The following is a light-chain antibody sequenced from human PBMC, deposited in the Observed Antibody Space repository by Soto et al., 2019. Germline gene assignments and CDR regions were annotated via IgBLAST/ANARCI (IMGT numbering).Light chain of an antibody. CDR1: QSVSTS. CDR2: DAS. J-gene: IGKJ1*01. Sequence: EIVLTQSPATLSLSPGERAALSCRASQSVSTSLAWSQHKPGQAPRVIIYDASKSAPGTPARFSGCGSGTDCTLTISSLEPEHFEVYYCQVREVWPTCGQGTKVESK. CDR3: QVREVWPT. V-gene: IGKV3-11*01.